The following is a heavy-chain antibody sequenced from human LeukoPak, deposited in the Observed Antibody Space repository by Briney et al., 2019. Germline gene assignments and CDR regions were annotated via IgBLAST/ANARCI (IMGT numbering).Heavy chain of an antibody. Sequence: SGGSLRLSCAASGCTFSRYSMKWVRQAPGKGLEWVSSISSSSSYIYYADSVKGRFTISRDNAKNSLYLQMNSLRAEDTAVYYCARGTPRGYYFWSCYYHPRWGLLDYWGQGTLVTVSS. CDR2: ISSSSSYI. D-gene: IGHD3-3*01. J-gene: IGHJ4*02. CDR1: GCTFSRYS. V-gene: IGHV3-21*01. CDR3: ARGTPRGYYFWSCYYHPRWGLLDY.